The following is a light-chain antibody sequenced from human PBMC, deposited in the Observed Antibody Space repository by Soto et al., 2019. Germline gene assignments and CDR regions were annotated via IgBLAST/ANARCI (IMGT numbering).Light chain of an antibody. CDR1: SSDVGGYNY. CDR3: GSYTSSSTLYV. CDR2: DVS. Sequence: QSALTQPASVSGSPGQSITISCTGTSSDVGGYNYVSWYQQHPGKAPKLMIYDVSNRPSGVSNRFSGSKSGNTASLTISGLQAEDEADYYCGSYTSSSTLYVFRTGTKLTVL. J-gene: IGLJ1*01. V-gene: IGLV2-14*01.